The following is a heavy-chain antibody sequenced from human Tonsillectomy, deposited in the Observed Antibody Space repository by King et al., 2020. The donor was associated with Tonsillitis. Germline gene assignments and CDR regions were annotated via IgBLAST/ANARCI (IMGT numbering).Heavy chain of an antibody. D-gene: IGHD3-3*01. CDR3: ARVPTIFGVVSPPLF. CDR2: ISSSSSYI. J-gene: IGHJ4*02. V-gene: IGHV3-21*01. CDR1: GFTFSSYS. Sequence: VQLVESGGGLVKPGGSLRLSCAASGFTFSSYSMNWVRQAPGKGLEWVSSISSSSSYIYYADSVKGRFTISRDNAKNSLYLQMNSLRAEDTAEYYCARVPTIFGVVSPPLFWGQGALVTVSS.